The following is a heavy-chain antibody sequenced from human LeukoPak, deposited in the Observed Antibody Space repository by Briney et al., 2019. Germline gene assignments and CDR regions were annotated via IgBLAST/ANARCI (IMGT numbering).Heavy chain of an antibody. D-gene: IGHD5-18*01. CDR3: AKDLALTGMVNYMDV. V-gene: IGHV3-23*01. CDR2: ISGSGGNT. CDR1: GFTFSSYA. Sequence: GGSLRLSCAASGFTFSSYAMTWVRQAPGKGLEWVSAISGSGGNTYNADSVKGRFTISRDNSKNTLYLQMNSLRADDTAVYYCAKDLALTGMVNYMDVWGKGTTVTVSS. J-gene: IGHJ6*03.